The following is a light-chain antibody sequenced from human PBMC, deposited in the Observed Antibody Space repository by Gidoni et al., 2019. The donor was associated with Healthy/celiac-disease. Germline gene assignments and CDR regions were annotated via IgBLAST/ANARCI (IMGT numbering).Light chain of an antibody. CDR2: DAS. J-gene: IGKJ5*01. CDR1: QSVSSY. Sequence: EIVLTQSPATLSLSPGERATLSCRASQSVSSYLAWYHQKPGQAPRLLIYDASNRATGIPARFSGSGSGTDFTLTISSLEPEDFAVYYCQQRSNWPPITFGHGTRLEIK. V-gene: IGKV3-11*01. CDR3: QQRSNWPPIT.